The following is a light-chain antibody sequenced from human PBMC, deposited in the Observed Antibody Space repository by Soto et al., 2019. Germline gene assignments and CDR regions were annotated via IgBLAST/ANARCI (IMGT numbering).Light chain of an antibody. CDR2: GAS. V-gene: IGKV1-6*02. Sequence: AIQMTQSPSSLSASVGDRVTITCRASQGIRNDLAWFQQKPGKPPSLLIYGASTLQRGVPSRFSGSGSGTDFTLTISSLRPEDFGTYYCLQDYNYPRTFGQGTKVDIK. CDR1: QGIRND. J-gene: IGKJ1*01. CDR3: LQDYNYPRT.